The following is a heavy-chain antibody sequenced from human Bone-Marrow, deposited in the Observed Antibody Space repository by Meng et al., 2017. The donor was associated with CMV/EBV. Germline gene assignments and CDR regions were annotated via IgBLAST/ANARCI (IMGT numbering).Heavy chain of an antibody. CDR3: ARESKWPHLMAPSDY. J-gene: IGHJ4*02. CDR2: IYYSGST. CDR1: GGSFSGYY. Sequence: SETLSLTCAVYGGSFSGYYWSWIRQPPGKGLEWIGSIYYSGSTYYNPSLKSRVTISVDTSKNQFSLKLSSVTAADTAVYYCARESKWPHLMAPSDYWGQGTLFTVSS. V-gene: IGHV4-34*01. D-gene: IGHD5-12*01.